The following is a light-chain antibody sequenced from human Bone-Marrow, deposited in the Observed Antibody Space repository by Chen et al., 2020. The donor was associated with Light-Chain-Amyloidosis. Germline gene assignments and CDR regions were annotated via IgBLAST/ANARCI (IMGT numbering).Light chain of an antibody. CDR1: QSLLYSSNNKNY. CDR2: WAS. J-gene: IGKJ1*01. CDR3: QQYYSTPRT. V-gene: IGKV4-1*01. Sequence: DIVMTQSPDSLAVSLGERGTINCKSSQSLLYSSNNKNYLAWYQQKPGQPPKLLISWASIRESGVPDRFSGSGSGTDFTLTISSLQAEDVAVYYCQQYYSTPRTFGQGTKVEIK.